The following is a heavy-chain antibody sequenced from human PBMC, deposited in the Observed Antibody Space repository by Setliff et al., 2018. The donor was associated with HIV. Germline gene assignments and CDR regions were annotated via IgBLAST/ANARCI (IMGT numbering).Heavy chain of an antibody. CDR1: GFTFNSYA. Sequence: PGGSLRLSCAASGFTFNSYAMSWVRQAPGKGLEWVSSISGSGGSPYYADSVKGRFTISRDNSKNTLYLQMNSLRAEDTAVYYCAKDLVYYDSIGDLDYWGQGTLVTVSS. D-gene: IGHD3-22*01. V-gene: IGHV3-23*01. CDR2: ISGSGGSP. CDR3: AKDLVYYDSIGDLDY. J-gene: IGHJ4*02.